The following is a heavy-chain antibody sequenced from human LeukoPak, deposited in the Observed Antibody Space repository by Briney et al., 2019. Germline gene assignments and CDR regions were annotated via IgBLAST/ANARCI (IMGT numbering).Heavy chain of an antibody. CDR3: ARHYCSGGTCYSFFFY. D-gene: IGHD2-15*01. CDR2: ISGSGSNT. Sequence: GGSLRLSCAASGFTFSTYAITWVRQAPGQGLEWVSAISGSGSNTYYADSVKGRFTISRDNSKNTVYLQMNSLRAEDTAAYYCARHYCSGGTCYSFFFYWGQGTVVTVSS. CDR1: GFTFSTYA. J-gene: IGHJ4*02. V-gene: IGHV3-23*01.